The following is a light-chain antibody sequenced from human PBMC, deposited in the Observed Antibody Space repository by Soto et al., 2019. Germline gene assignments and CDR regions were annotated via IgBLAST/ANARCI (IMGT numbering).Light chain of an antibody. Sequence: IVLTQTPSTLSFAPGERATLSCRASQSVTSNNLAWYQQKPGQAPSLLIYGASNRAAGIPARFSGSGSGTDFTLTITSLEPEDFAVYYCQQRSNWPPITLGQGTRLEIK. J-gene: IGKJ5*01. CDR3: QQRSNWPPIT. CDR2: GAS. CDR1: QSVTSN. V-gene: IGKV3-11*01.